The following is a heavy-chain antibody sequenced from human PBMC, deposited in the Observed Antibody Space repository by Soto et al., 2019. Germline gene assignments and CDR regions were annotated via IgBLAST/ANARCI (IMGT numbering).Heavy chain of an antibody. CDR1: GGAINNRDYY. D-gene: IGHD3-16*01. CDR3: ERDRPAFKSFGIGMDV. Sequence: TLSLTCIVCGGAINNRDYYWSWIRQHPWKGLEWIGNIFYSGSTDYNPSLKGLLTISIDTSKNEFSLKLTSVTAADTAVYYCERDRPAFKSFGIGMDVWGQGTTVTVSS. J-gene: IGHJ6*02. V-gene: IGHV4-31*01. CDR2: IFYSGST.